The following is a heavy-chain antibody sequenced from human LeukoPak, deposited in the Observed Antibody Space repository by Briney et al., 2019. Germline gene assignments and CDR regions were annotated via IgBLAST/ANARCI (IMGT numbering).Heavy chain of an antibody. CDR1: GFTFSSYG. Sequence: GGSLRLSCAASGFTFSSYGMNWVRQAPGKGLEWVSGIGVGGTTYYADSVKGRFTISRDTSKNTLYLQMNSLRAEDMAVYYCAKTQGYYDCWGQGTLVTVSS. CDR2: IGVGGTT. D-gene: IGHD3-22*01. V-gene: IGHV3-23*01. CDR3: AKTQGYYDC. J-gene: IGHJ4*02.